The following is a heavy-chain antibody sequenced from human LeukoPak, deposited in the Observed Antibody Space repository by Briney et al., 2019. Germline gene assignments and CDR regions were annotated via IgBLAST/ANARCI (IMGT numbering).Heavy chain of an antibody. Sequence: PSETLSLTCTVSGASIRNYYWSWIRQTPEKGLEWMGYIHATGGSNYYPSLKSRLTVSIDTSRNQLSLKLTSVTAADTAVYFCARLGSYLDFWGQGALVTVSS. CDR3: ARLGSYLDF. V-gene: IGHV4-4*09. J-gene: IGHJ4*02. CDR2: IHATGGS. D-gene: IGHD1-26*01. CDR1: GASIRNYY.